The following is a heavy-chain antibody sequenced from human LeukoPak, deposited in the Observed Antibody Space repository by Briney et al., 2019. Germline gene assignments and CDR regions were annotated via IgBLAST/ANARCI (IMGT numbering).Heavy chain of an antibody. D-gene: IGHD6-19*01. CDR1: GFTFSSYG. CDR2: ISYDGSNK. J-gene: IGHJ6*02. Sequence: PGGSLRLSCAASGFTFSSYGMHWVRQAPGKGLEWVAVISYDGSNKYYADSVKGRFTISRDNSKNTLYLQMNSLRAEDTAVYYCAKDVIAVAGTHRYYYYYGMDVWGQGTTVTVSS. V-gene: IGHV3-30*18. CDR3: AKDVIAVAGTHRYYYYYGMDV.